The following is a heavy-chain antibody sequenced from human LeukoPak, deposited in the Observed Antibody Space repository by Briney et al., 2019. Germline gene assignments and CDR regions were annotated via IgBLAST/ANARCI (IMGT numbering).Heavy chain of an antibody. J-gene: IGHJ6*02. V-gene: IGHV6-1*01. Sequence: SQTLSLTCAIFGDSVSSNSAAWNWIRQSPSRGLEWLGRTYYRSKWYNDYAVSVKSRISIKPDTSKNQFSLQLNSVTPEDTAVYYCARGRGTTGTTVYYYYGMDVWGQGTTVTVSS. CDR1: GDSVSSNSAA. CDR2: TYYRSKWYN. CDR3: ARGRGTTGTTVYYYYGMDV. D-gene: IGHD1-1*01.